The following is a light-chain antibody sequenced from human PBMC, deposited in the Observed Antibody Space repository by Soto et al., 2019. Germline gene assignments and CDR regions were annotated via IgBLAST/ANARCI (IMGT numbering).Light chain of an antibody. Sequence: QSVLTQPPSASGTAGQVVTISCSGGDSNIGSNSVYWYQHLPRMAPKLLIYYNNQRPSGVPDRFSGSKSGTSVSLAISGLRSEDEADYYCAAWEDSLSGWVFGGGTKLTVL. CDR3: AAWEDSLSGWV. CDR1: DSNIGSNS. V-gene: IGLV1-47*02. J-gene: IGLJ3*02. CDR2: YNN.